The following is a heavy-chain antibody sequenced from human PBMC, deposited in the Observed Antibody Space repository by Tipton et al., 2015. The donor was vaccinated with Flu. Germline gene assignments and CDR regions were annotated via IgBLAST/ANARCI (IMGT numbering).Heavy chain of an antibody. Sequence: TLSLTCSVSGDSIGSHYYWGWIRQPPGKGLEWIGNIHRTGSTYLNPSLTGRVTFSVDTSKNQFSLKVFSVTAADTAVYYCARHTGDSVRGVVDYWGQGTLVTVSS. D-gene: IGHD3-10*02. J-gene: IGHJ4*02. CDR3: ARHTGDSVRGVVDY. CDR2: IHRTGST. V-gene: IGHV4-38-2*01. CDR1: GDSIGSHYY.